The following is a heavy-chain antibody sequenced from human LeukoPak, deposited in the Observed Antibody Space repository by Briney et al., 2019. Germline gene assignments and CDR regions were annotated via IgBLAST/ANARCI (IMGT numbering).Heavy chain of an antibody. CDR1: SGSISTYY. CDR2: FYYTGST. J-gene: IGHJ4*02. Sequence: KTSETLSLTCTVSSGSISTYYWSWIRQPPGKGLEWIGYFYYTGSTTYNPSLKSRVTISVDTSKNQFSLRLSSVTAADTAVYYCARHQKTHGDSSLDYWGQGTLVTVSS. D-gene: IGHD4-17*01. CDR3: ARHQKTHGDSSLDY. V-gene: IGHV4-59*08.